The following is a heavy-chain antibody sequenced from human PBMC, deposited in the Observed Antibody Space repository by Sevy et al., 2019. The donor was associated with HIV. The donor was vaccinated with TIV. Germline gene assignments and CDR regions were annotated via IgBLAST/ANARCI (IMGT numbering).Heavy chain of an antibody. Sequence: GGSLRVSCAASGFTFSSYGMHWVRQAPGKGLEWVALIWYDGSQKYYADSVKGRFTISRDNSKNMLYLQMNSLRAEDTAVYYCAKGADISGHKHDNFDNWGQGSLVTVSS. CDR2: IWYDGSQK. V-gene: IGHV3-33*06. CDR1: GFTFSSYG. J-gene: IGHJ4*02. D-gene: IGHD1-26*01. CDR3: AKGADISGHKHDNFDN.